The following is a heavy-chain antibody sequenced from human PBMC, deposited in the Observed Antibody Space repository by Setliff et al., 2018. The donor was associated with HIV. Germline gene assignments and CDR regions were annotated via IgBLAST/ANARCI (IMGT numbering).Heavy chain of an antibody. V-gene: IGHV5-51*01. CDR3: ARQPGRAAMGRENYYYYYMDV. CDR2: IYPGDSDT. J-gene: IGHJ6*03. D-gene: IGHD2-2*01. CDR1: GYSFTKFW. Sequence: GESLKISCQASGYSFTKFWIGWVRQMPGKGLEWMGLIYPGDSDTRYSPSFQGQVTISADKSISTAYLQWRSLKASDTAMYYCARQPGRAAMGRENYYYYYMDVWGKGTTVTVSS.